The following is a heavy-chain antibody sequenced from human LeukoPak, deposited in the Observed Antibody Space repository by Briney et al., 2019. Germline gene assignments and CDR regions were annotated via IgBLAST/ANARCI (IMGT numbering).Heavy chain of an antibody. Sequence: ASVKVSCKASGYTFTGYYIHWVRQAPGQGLEWMGWINPNSGDTKYEQRFQGRVTMTRDTSISTAYMELTRLRSDDAAVYFCARDGSWSSISYTDYWGQGTLVTVSS. CDR1: GYTFTGYY. J-gene: IGHJ4*02. CDR2: INPNSGDT. V-gene: IGHV1-2*02. D-gene: IGHD2-2*01. CDR3: ARDGSWSSISYTDY.